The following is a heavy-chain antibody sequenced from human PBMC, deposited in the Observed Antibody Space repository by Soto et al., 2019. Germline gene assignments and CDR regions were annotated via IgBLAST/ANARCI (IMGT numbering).Heavy chain of an antibody. Sequence: GGSLRLSCAASGFTFGSYEMNWVRQAPGKGLEWVSYISSSGSTICYADSVKGRFTISRDNAKNSLYLQMNSLRAEDTAVYYCARAPTYSYGMDVWGQGTTVTVSS. CDR1: GFTFGSYE. CDR3: ARAPTYSYGMDV. CDR2: ISSSGSTI. J-gene: IGHJ6*02. D-gene: IGHD5-18*01. V-gene: IGHV3-48*03.